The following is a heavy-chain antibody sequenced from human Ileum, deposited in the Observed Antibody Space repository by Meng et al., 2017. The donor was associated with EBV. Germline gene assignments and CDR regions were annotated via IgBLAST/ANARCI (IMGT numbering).Heavy chain of an antibody. V-gene: IGHV2-5*02. J-gene: IGHJ5*02. D-gene: IGHD2-2*01. CDR3: ALFTRSWFDP. CDR2: IYWDDDK. Sequence: QITLKESGPTLVKPLETLTLTCTFSGFSLSTSGVGVGWTRQPPGKAPEWLAVIYWDDDKRYSPSLKSRLTITKDTSKNQVVLTLTNMEPVDTATYYCALFTRSWFDPRGQGTLVTVS. CDR1: GFSLSTSGVG.